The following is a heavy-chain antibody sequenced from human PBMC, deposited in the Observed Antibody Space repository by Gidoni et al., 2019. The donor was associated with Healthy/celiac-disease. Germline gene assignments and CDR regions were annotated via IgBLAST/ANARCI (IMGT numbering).Heavy chain of an antibody. J-gene: IGHJ4*02. CDR2: IHYTGSA. Sequence: QVQLQESVPGLLTPSETLSLTCTVSGGSISPYYWSWVRQPPEKGLEWIGYIHYTGSANYNPSLKSRVTISVDTSKNQFSLRLTSVTAADTAVYYCARWHCISTTCYYLAYWGQETLVTVSS. D-gene: IGHD3-10*01. CDR1: GGSISPYY. V-gene: IGHV4-59*01. CDR3: ARWHCISTTCYYLAY.